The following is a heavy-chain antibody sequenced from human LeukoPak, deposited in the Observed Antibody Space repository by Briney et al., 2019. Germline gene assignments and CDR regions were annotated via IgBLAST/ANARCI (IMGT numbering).Heavy chain of an antibody. CDR3: ARERDYYGSGSYLESFDY. D-gene: IGHD3-10*01. CDR2: IWYDGSNK. J-gene: IGHJ4*02. V-gene: IGHV3-33*01. CDR1: GFTFSSYG. Sequence: PGGSLRLSCAASGFTFSSYGMHWVRQAPGKGLEWVAVIWYDGSNKYYADSVKGRFTISRDNSKNTLYLQMNSLRAEDTAVYCCARERDYYGSGSYLESFDYWGQGTLVTVSS.